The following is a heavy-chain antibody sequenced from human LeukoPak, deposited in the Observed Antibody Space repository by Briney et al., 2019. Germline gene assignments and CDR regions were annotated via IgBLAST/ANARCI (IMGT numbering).Heavy chain of an antibody. J-gene: IGHJ5*02. CDR2: IIPIFGTA. Sequence: ASVKVSCKASGGTFSSYAISWVRQAPGQGLEWMGGIIPIFGTANYAQKFQGRVTITTDESTSTAYMELSSLRSEGTAVYYCAREGGDCSSTSCYPYNWFDPWGQGTLVTVSS. CDR3: AREGGDCSSTSCYPYNWFDP. V-gene: IGHV1-69*05. CDR1: GGTFSSYA. D-gene: IGHD2-2*01.